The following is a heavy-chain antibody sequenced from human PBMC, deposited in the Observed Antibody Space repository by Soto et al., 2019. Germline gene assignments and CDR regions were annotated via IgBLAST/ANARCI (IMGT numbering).Heavy chain of an antibody. D-gene: IGHD4-4*01. V-gene: IGHV4-61*01. J-gene: IGHJ4*02. CDR1: GDSVTSVNYF. CDR3: VSYRGAFYFDH. CDR2: ISNSGIS. Sequence: TCAVSGDSVTSVNYFWTWIRQPPGGGLEWIGYISNSGISKYNPSLKSRVAMSQDTSKNQFSLNLHSVTAADTAIYYCVSYRGAFYFDHWGQGTLVTVSS.